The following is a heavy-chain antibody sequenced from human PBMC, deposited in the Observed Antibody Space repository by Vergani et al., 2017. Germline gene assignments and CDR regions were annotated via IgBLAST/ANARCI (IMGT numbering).Heavy chain of an antibody. D-gene: IGHD3-22*01. Sequence: EVQLLESGGGLVQPGGSLRLSCAASGFTFSTYAMTWVRQAPGKGLEWVSTISSDGGSTYYADSVKGRFTISRDNSKNTLSLQMNSLTAEDTAIYYCAVPQEIGAYYYGGFDYWGQGILVTVSS. CDR3: AVPQEIGAYYYGGFDY. J-gene: IGHJ4*02. CDR1: GFTFSTYA. V-gene: IGHV3-23*01. CDR2: ISSDGGST.